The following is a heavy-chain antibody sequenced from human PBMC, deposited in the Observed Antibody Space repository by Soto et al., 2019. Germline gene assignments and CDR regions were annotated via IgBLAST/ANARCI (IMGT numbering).Heavy chain of an antibody. Sequence: PVGPPILYCAASGFAFSNYLIHWVGQAPCKWVEWVAFISDDGSNKYYADSMKCRFTISRDNSKSTLYLQMNSLRVEDTAVYHRTKRRNVLRFLEWSLGMEVWGQGTTVTDSS. CDR1: GFAFSNYL. CDR3: TKRRNVLRFLEWSLGMEV. CDR2: ISDDGSNK. J-gene: IGHJ6*01. V-gene: IGHV3-30*18. D-gene: IGHD3-3*01.